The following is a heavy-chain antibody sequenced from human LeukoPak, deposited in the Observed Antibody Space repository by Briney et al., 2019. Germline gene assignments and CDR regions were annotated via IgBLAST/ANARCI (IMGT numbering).Heavy chain of an antibody. CDR1: GFTFSDYY. Sequence: GGSLRLSCAASGFTFSDYYMSWIRQAPGKGLEWVSYISSSGSTIYYADSVKGRFTISRDNAKNSLYLQMNSLRAEDTAVYYCARVVDTAMVTVSYFDYWGQGTLVTVSS. J-gene: IGHJ4*02. V-gene: IGHV3-11*01. CDR2: ISSSGSTI. D-gene: IGHD5-18*01. CDR3: ARVVDTAMVTVSYFDY.